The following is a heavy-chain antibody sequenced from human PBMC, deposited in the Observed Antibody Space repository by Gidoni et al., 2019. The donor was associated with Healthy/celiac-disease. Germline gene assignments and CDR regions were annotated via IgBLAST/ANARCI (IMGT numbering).Heavy chain of an antibody. V-gene: IGHV4-34*01. Sequence: QVQLQQWGAGLLKPSETLSLTCAVYGGSFSGYYWSWIRQPPGKGMEWIGEINQIVSTNYNPSRKSRVTISVDTSKNQFSLKLSSVTAADTAVYYCARRPRATWGIQETTIHLYYIDVWGKGTTVTVSS. D-gene: IGHD3-16*01. CDR1: GGSFSGYY. CDR3: ARRPRATWGIQETTIHLYYIDV. J-gene: IGHJ6*03. CDR2: INQIVST.